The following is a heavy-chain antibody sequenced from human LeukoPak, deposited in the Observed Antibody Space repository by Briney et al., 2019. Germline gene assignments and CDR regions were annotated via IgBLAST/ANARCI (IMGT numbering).Heavy chain of an antibody. V-gene: IGHV1-69*13. CDR3: ARDGEYYYDSSGYSAYFDY. CDR1: GGTFSSYA. J-gene: IGHJ4*02. D-gene: IGHD3-22*01. Sequence: ASVKVPCKASGGTFSSYAISWVRQAPGLGLEWMGGIIPIFGTANYAQKFQGRVTITADESTSTAYMELSSLRSEDTAVYYCARDGEYYYDSSGYSAYFDYWGQGTLVTVSS. CDR2: IIPIFGTA.